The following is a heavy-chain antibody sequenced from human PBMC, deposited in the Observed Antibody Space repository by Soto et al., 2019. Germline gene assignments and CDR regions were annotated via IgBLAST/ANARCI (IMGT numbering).Heavy chain of an antibody. CDR1: GGTFSSYC. J-gene: IGHJ6*02. CDR2: IIPIFGTA. V-gene: IGHV1-69*13. D-gene: IGHD2-2*01. Sequence: GASVKVSCKASGGTFSSYCISWGRQAPGQRHGRMGGIIPIFGTANYAQKFQGRVTITADESTSTAYMELSSLRSEDTAVYYCARSPRLEYQLLRGYYGMDFWGQGTTVTVSS. CDR3: ARSPRLEYQLLRGYYGMDF.